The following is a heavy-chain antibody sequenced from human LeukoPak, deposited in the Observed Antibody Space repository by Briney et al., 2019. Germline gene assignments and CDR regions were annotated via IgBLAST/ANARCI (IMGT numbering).Heavy chain of an antibody. D-gene: IGHD3-16*02. V-gene: IGHV3-74*01. CDR2: INRDGSST. Sequence: GGALRLSCAASGFTFSSYWMHLVRQTPGKELVWVSRINRDGSSTSYADCVKGRFTTSRDNAKTTLYLQMNSLRAEERAVYYCARYDYVWGSYPAFDYWGQGTLVTVSS. CDR1: GFTFSSYW. CDR3: ARYDYVWGSYPAFDY. J-gene: IGHJ4*02.